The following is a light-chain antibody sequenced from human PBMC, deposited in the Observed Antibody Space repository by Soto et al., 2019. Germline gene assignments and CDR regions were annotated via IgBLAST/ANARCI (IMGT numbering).Light chain of an antibody. CDR2: WAS. CDR1: QSVLYISNQKNY. V-gene: IGKV4-1*01. J-gene: IGKJ4*01. CDR3: HKYYSSPAN. Sequence: DIVMTQSPDSLAVSLGQRATINCKSSQSVLYISNQKNYLAWYQQKPGQPPKLLLYWASTRESGVPDRFSGSGSGTHFTLTISSLQAEDVAVYYCHKYYSSPANFGGGTKVDIK.